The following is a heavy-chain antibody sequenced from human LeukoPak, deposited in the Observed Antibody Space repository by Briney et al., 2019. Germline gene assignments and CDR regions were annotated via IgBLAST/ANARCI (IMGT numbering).Heavy chain of an antibody. D-gene: IGHD6-13*01. CDR2: IYSGGST. CDR3: AKSHIAWQLADWFDP. Sequence: PGGSLRLSCAASGFTVSSNYMSWVRQAPGKGLEWVSVIYSGGSTYYADSVKGRFTISRDNSKNTLYLQMNSLRAEDTAVYYCAKSHIAWQLADWFDPWGQGTLVTVSS. J-gene: IGHJ5*02. CDR1: GFTVSSNY. V-gene: IGHV3-53*05.